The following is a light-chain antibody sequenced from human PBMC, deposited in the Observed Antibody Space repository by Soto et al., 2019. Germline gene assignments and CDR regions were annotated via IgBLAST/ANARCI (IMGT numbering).Light chain of an antibody. J-gene: IGLJ2*01. Sequence: QSVLTQPASVSGSPGQSIIISCTGTSSDVGAYNYVSWYQQHPGKAPKLLIHNVSDRPSGVSNRFSGSKSGNTASLTISGLQAEDEADYYCSSYTTSSTVVFGGGTKLTVL. CDR2: NVS. CDR3: SSYTTSSTVV. CDR1: SSDVGAYNY. V-gene: IGLV2-14*03.